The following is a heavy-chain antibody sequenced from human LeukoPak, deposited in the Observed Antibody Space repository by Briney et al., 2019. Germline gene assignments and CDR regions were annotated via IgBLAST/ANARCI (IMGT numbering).Heavy chain of an antibody. CDR2: INQDGSEK. CDR3: AEGTTG. V-gene: IGHV3-7*01. CDR1: GFTFTNHW. J-gene: IGHJ4*02. Sequence: GGSLRLSCAASGFTFTNHWMSWVRQAPGKGLEWVANINQDGSEKFYVDSVKGRFTISRDNAKNSLYLQMNSLRAEDTAVYYCAEGTTGWGQGTLVTVSS. D-gene: IGHD1-1*01.